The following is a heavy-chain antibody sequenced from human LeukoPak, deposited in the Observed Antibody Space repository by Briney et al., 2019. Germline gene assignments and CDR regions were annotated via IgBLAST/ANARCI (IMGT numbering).Heavy chain of an antibody. CDR2: INPNSGGT. D-gene: IGHD2-2*01. J-gene: IGHJ4*02. V-gene: IGHV1-2*02. CDR3: ARDGQEFPPLTSCYPY. CDR1: GYTFTGYY. Sequence: ASVKVSCKASGYTFTGYYMHWVRQAPGQGLEWMGWINPNSGGTNYAQKFQGRVTMTRDTSISTAYMELSRLRSDDTAVYYCARDGQEFPPLTSCYPYWGQGTLVTVSS.